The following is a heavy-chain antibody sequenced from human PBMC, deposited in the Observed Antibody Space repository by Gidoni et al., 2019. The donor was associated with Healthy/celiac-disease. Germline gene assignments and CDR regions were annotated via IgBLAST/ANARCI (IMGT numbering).Heavy chain of an antibody. CDR2: IYYSGST. D-gene: IGHD3-9*01. Sequence: QLQLQESGPGLVKPSETLSLTCTVSGGSISSSSYYWGWIRQPPGKGLEWIGSIYYSGSTYYNPSLKSRVTISVDTSKNQFSLKLSSVTAADTAVYYCARVQYYDILTGYYIHDYWGQGTLDTVSS. V-gene: IGHV4-39*07. J-gene: IGHJ4*02. CDR3: ARVQYYDILTGYYIHDY. CDR1: GGSISSSSYY.